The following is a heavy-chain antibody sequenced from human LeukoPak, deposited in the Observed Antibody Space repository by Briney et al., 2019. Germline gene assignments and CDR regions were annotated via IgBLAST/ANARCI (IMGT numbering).Heavy chain of an antibody. CDR3: AKAFLYDSSGYYY. Sequence: GGSLRLSCAASGFTFSSYAMTWVRQAPGKGLEWVSVISGSGGSTYCADSVKGRFTISRDNSKNTLYLQMNSLRAEDTALYYCAKAFLYDSSGYYYWGQGTLVTVSS. D-gene: IGHD3-22*01. CDR2: ISGSGGST. J-gene: IGHJ4*02. V-gene: IGHV3-23*01. CDR1: GFTFSSYA.